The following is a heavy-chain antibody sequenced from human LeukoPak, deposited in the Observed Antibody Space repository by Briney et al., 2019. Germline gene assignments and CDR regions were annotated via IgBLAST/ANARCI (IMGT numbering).Heavy chain of an antibody. CDR2: INHSGST. Sequence: SETLSLTCAVYGGSFSGYYWSWIRQPPGKGLEWIGEINHSGSTNYNPSLKSRVTISVDTSKNHFSLKLSSVTAADTAVYYCARDATPTVTTYGMEVWGQGTRVTVSS. D-gene: IGHD4-17*01. CDR1: GGSFSGYY. J-gene: IGHJ6*02. CDR3: ARDATPTVTTYGMEV. V-gene: IGHV4-34*01.